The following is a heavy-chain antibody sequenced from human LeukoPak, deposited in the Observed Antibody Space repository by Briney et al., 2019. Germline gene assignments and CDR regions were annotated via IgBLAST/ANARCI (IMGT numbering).Heavy chain of an antibody. CDR3: ARNWNYGVTTFDI. D-gene: IGHD1-7*01. J-gene: IGHJ3*02. Sequence: SETLSLTCTVSGGSINRSTYYWGWIRQPPGKGLEWIGSIYHSGSTYYNPSLKSRVTMSVDTSKNQFSLKLSSVTAADTAVYYCARNWNYGVTTFDIWGQGTMVTVSS. V-gene: IGHV4-39*01. CDR2: IYHSGST. CDR1: GGSINRSTYY.